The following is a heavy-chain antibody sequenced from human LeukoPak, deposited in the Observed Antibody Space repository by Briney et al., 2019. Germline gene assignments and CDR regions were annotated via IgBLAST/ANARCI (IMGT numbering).Heavy chain of an antibody. D-gene: IGHD1-26*01. J-gene: IGHJ4*02. CDR2: ITRSSSYI. Sequence: GGSLRLSCAASGFTFSSYAMNWVRQAPGKGLEWVSSITRSSSYIYYADSVKGRFTISRDNAKNSLFLQVNSLRAEDTALCYCATSGSGGNYPLDYWGQGTLVTVSS. V-gene: IGHV3-21*01. CDR1: GFTFSSYA. CDR3: ATSGSGGNYPLDY.